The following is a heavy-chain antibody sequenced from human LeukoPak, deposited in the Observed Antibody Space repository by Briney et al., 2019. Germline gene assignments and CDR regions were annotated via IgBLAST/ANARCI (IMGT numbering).Heavy chain of an antibody. CDR2: ISSSSSTI. CDR3: AKGQQWLVNWFDP. D-gene: IGHD6-19*01. V-gene: IGHV3-48*01. J-gene: IGHJ5*02. Sequence: GGSLRLSCAASGFTFNSYSMNWVRQAPGKGLEWLSYISSSSSTIYYADSVKGRFTISRDNSKNTLYLQMNSLRAEDTAVYYCAKGQQWLVNWFDPWGQGTLVTVSS. CDR1: GFTFNSYS.